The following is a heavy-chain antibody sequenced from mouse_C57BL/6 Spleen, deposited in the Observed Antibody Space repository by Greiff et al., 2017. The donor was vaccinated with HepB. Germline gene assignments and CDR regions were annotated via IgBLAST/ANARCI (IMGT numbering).Heavy chain of an antibody. CDR2: IWRGGST. V-gene: IGHV2-5*01. CDR1: GFSLTSYG. J-gene: IGHJ4*01. CDR3: AKKDGSSYGAMDY. Sequence: VKLVESGPGLVQPSQSLSITCTVSGFSLTSYGVHWVRQSPGKGLEWLGVIWRGGSTDYNAAFMSRLSITKDNSKSQVFFKMNSLQADDTAIYYCAKKDGSSYGAMDYWGQGTSVTVSS. D-gene: IGHD1-1*01.